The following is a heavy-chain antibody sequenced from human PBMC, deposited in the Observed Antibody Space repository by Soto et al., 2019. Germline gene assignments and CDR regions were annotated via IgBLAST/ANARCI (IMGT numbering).Heavy chain of an antibody. V-gene: IGHV3-30-3*01. CDR3: ARDRADYYYGSGPFDP. D-gene: IGHD3-10*01. CDR2: ISYDGNKK. CDR1: GFTFSSYA. J-gene: IGHJ5*02. Sequence: QVQLVESGGGVVQPGRSLILSCAASGFTFSSYAMHWVRQAPGKGLEWVAVISYDGNKKYYADSVKGRFTISRDNSKNTLYLQMNSLRAEDSAVYCCARDRADYYYGSGPFDPWGQGTLVTVSS.